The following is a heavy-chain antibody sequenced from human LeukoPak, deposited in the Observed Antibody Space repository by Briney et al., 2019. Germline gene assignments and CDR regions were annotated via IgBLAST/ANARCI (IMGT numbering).Heavy chain of an antibody. CDR2: IYYSGST. V-gene: IGHV4-39*07. J-gene: IGHJ4*02. Sequence: PSETLSLTCTVSGGSISSSSYCWGWIRQPPGKGLEWIGSIYYSGSTYYNPSLKSRVTISVDTSKNQFSLKLSSVTAADTAVYYCARVFGDYFDYWGQGTLVTVSS. CDR3: ARVFGDYFDY. D-gene: IGHD3-10*02. CDR1: GGSISSSSYC.